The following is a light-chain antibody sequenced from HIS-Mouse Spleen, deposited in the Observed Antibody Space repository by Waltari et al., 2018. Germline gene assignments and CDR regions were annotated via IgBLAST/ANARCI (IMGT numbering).Light chain of an antibody. CDR3: SSYTSSSTYV. CDR2: DVS. Sequence: QSALTQPASVSGSPGQSITISCTGTSSDVGGYNYVSLYQQHPGKAPKLMIYDVSNRSSGVSKRFSGSKSGNTASLTISGLQAEDEADYYCSSYTSSSTYVFGTGTKVTVL. V-gene: IGLV2-14*03. CDR1: SSDVGGYNY. J-gene: IGLJ1*01.